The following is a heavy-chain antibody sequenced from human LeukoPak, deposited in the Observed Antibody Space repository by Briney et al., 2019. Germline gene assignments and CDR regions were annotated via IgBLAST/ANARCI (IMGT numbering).Heavy chain of an antibody. CDR2: IYSGGST. D-gene: IGHD6-19*01. Sequence: GGSLRLSCAASGFTVSSNYMSWVRQAPGKGLEWVSVIYSGGSTYYADSVKGRFTIPRDNSKNTLYIQMNSLRAEDTAVYYCARNGRDQWLASDYWGQGTLVTVSS. J-gene: IGHJ4*02. CDR1: GFTVSSNY. CDR3: ARNGRDQWLASDY. V-gene: IGHV3-53*01.